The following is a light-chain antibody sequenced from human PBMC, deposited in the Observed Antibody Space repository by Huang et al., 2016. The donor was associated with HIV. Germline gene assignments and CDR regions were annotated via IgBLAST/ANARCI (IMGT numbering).Light chain of an antibody. Sequence: DIQMTQSPPSLSAFVGDSVTITCRASQNVNTYLNWFQQKPGQAPRLLIFAGSRLRSGVPSSFSGSGSGTEFTLTISSIQVEDFATYYCQQRYSTTPITFGQGTRLDIK. CDR1: QNVNTY. V-gene: IGKV1-39*01. CDR2: AGS. CDR3: QQRYSTTPIT. J-gene: IGKJ5*01.